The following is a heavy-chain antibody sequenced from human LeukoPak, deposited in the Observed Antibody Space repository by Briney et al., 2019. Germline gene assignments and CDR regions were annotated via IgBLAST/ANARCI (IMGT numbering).Heavy chain of an antibody. J-gene: IGHJ4*02. CDR2: INPNSGGT. Sequence: ASVKVSCKASGYTFTGYYMHWVRQAPGQGLEWMGWINPNSGGTNYAQKFQGWVTMTRDTSISTAYMELSRLRSDDTAVYYCARGVLYGDYRDLDYWGQGTLVIVSS. CDR3: ARGVLYGDYRDLDY. D-gene: IGHD4-17*01. V-gene: IGHV1-2*04. CDR1: GYTFTGYY.